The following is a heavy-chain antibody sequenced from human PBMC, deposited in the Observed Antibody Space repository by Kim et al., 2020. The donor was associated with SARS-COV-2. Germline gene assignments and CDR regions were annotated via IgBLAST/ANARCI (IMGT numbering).Heavy chain of an antibody. J-gene: IGHJ4*02. D-gene: IGHD3-22*01. CDR3: AREILCGGDCYTYYYDSSGYGLDY. V-gene: IGHV1-3*01. CDR2: INAGNGNT. CDR1: GYTFTSYA. Sequence: ASVKVSCKASGYTFTSYAMHWVRQAPGQRLEWMGWINAGNGNTKYSQKFQGRVTITRDTSASTAYMELSSLRSEDTAVYYCAREILCGGDCYTYYYDSSGYGLDYWGQGTLVTVSS.